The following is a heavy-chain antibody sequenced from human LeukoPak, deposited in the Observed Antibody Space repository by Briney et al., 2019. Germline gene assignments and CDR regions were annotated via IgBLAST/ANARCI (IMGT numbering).Heavy chain of an antibody. V-gene: IGHV4-30-4*01. CDR2: IYYSGST. D-gene: IGHD2-15*01. J-gene: IGHJ4*02. CDR1: GGSISSGDYY. CDR3: ARAACSGGSCPFDY. Sequence: SETLSLTCTVSGGSISSGDYYWSWIRQPPGKGLEWIGYIYYSGSTYYNPSLKSRVTISVDTSKNQFSLKLSSVTAADTAVYYCARAACSGGSCPFDYWGQGTLVTVSS.